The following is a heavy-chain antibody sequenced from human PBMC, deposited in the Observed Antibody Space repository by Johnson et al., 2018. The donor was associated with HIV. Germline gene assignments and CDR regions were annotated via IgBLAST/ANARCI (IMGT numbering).Heavy chain of an antibody. CDR2: ISGSGGST. J-gene: IGHJ3*02. CDR1: GFTFSSYA. Sequence: VQLVESGGGLVQPGGSLRLSCAASGFTFSSYAMSWVRQAPGKVLEWVSAISGSGGSTYSADSVKGSFTISRDNSKNTLYLQMNSLRAEDTAVYYCARAAYVHYDILTGPPLEDAFDIWGQGTMVTVSS. V-gene: IGHV3-23*04. CDR3: ARAAYVHYDILTGPPLEDAFDI. D-gene: IGHD3-9*01.